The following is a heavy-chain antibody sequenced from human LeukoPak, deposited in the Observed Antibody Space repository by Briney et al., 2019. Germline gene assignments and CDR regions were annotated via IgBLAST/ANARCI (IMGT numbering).Heavy chain of an antibody. CDR1: GFTFSDYY. J-gene: IGHJ6*03. CDR2: IRSSGSTI. V-gene: IGHV3-11*01. CDR3: ARNGYCSSTSCLVTPYYYYYMDV. Sequence: GGSRRLSCAASGFTFSDYYMSWIRQAPGKGLEWVSYIRSSGSTIYYADSVKGRFTISRDNAKNSLYLQMNSLRAEDTAVYYCARNGYCSSTSCLVTPYYYYYMDVWGKGTTVTVSS. D-gene: IGHD2-2*03.